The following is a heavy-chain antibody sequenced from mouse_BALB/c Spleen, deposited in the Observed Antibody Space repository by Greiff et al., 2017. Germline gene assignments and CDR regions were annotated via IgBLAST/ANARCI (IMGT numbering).Heavy chain of an antibody. CDR3: ASRGNYNAIDG. CDR1: GFSFSSYG. J-gene: IGHJ4*01. D-gene: IGHD2-1*01. Sequence: EVQLVESGGDLVKPAGSLKLSCAASGFSFSSYGMSWVRQTPDKRLEWVAIISSGGSYTYYPDSVKGRISISRDNAKNTLYMQMSHLKSEDTAMYYCASRGNYNAIDGWGAGTSVTVSS. V-gene: IGHV5-6*01. CDR2: ISSGGSYT.